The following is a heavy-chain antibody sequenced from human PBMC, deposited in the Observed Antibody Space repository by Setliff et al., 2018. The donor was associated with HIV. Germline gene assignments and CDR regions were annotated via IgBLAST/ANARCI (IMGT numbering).Heavy chain of an antibody. Sequence: GGSLRLSCAASGFTFSTYSMNWVRQAPGKGLEWVSYIRSTSTTIYYADSVKGRFTISRDNAKNSLYLQMNSLRAEDTAVYYCAREDQLLSGHYYYNGMDVWGQGTTVTVS. CDR3: AREDQLLSGHYYYNGMDV. CDR1: GFTFSTYS. J-gene: IGHJ6*02. CDR2: IRSTSTTI. D-gene: IGHD2-2*01. V-gene: IGHV3-48*01.